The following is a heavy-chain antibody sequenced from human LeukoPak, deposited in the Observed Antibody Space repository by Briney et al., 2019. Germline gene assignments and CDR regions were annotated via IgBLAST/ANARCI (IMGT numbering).Heavy chain of an antibody. J-gene: IGHJ4*02. CDR2: IYYSGST. V-gene: IGHV4-39*01. CDR1: GGSIRSSSYY. CDR3: ARHGGGYCSGGSCYGGFEYY. D-gene: IGHD2-15*01. Sequence: PSETLSLTCTVSGGSIRSSSYYWGWIRQPPGKGLEWIVSIYYSGSTYYNPSLKSRVTISVATSKNPFYLKLSSVTAADTGVYYCARHGGGYCSGGSCYGGFEYYWGQGTLVTVSS.